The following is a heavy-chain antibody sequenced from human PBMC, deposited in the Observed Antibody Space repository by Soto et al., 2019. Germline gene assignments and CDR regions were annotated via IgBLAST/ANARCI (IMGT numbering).Heavy chain of an antibody. D-gene: IGHD3-3*01. Sequence: SETLSLTCTVSGGSISSSSYYWGWIRQPPGKGLEWIGSIYYSGSTYYNPSLKSRVTISVDTSKNQLSLKLSSVTAADTAVYYCASRYYDFWSGYYSGIVLDYYYGMDVWGQGTTVTVSS. J-gene: IGHJ6*02. CDR3: ASRYYDFWSGYYSGIVLDYYYGMDV. V-gene: IGHV4-39*01. CDR1: GGSISSSSYY. CDR2: IYYSGST.